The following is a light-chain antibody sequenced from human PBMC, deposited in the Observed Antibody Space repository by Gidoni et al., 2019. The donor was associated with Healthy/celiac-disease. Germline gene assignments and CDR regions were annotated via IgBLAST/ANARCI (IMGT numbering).Light chain of an antibody. Sequence: DIVLTQSPATLSLSPGERATLSCRASQSVSSYVAWYQQKPGQAPRLLIYDASNRATGIPARFSGSGSGTDFTLTISSLEPEDFAVYYCQQRSNWPGTFGPGTKVDIK. CDR3: QQRSNWPGT. J-gene: IGKJ3*01. V-gene: IGKV3-11*01. CDR1: QSVSSY. CDR2: DAS.